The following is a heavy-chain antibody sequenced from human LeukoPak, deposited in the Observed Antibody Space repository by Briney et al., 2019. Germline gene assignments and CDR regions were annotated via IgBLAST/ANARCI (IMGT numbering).Heavy chain of an antibody. D-gene: IGHD3-3*01. CDR3: ARGLRNTILGGDYY. CDR1: GFTFSSYG. J-gene: IGHJ4*02. Sequence: GGSLRLSCAASGFTFSSYGMHWVRQAPGKGLEWVAVIWCDGSNKYYADSVKGRFTISKDNAKNSLYLQMNSLRAEDTAVYYCARGLRNTILGGDYYWGQGTLVTVSS. CDR2: IWCDGSNK. V-gene: IGHV3-33*01.